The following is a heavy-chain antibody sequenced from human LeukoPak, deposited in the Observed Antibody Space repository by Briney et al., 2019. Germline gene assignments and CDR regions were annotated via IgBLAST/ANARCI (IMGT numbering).Heavy chain of an antibody. V-gene: IGHV3-30-3*01. J-gene: IGHJ4*02. CDR2: ISYDGSNK. CDR3: ASSEVRGVTTVY. D-gene: IGHD3-10*01. CDR1: GFTFSSYA. Sequence: GGSLGLSCAASGFTFSSYAMHWVRQAPGKGLEWVAVISYDGSNKYYADSVKGRFTISRDNSKNTLYLQMNSLRAEDTAVYYCASSEVRGVTTVYWGQGTLVTVSS.